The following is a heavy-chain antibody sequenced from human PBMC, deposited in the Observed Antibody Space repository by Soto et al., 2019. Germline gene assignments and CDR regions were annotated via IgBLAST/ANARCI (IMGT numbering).Heavy chain of an antibody. D-gene: IGHD6-13*01. Sequence: GESLKISCKGSGYSLTSYWISWVRQMPGKGLEWMGRIDPSDSYTNYSPSLQGHVTISADKSISTAYLQWSSLKASDTAMYYCARRSRYGSSSARAFDIWGQGTMVTVSS. V-gene: IGHV5-10-1*01. CDR3: ARRSRYGSSSARAFDI. CDR1: GYSLTSYW. J-gene: IGHJ3*02. CDR2: IDPSDSYT.